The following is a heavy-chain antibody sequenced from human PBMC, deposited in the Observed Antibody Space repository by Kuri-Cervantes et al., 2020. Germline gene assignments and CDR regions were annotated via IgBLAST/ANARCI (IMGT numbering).Heavy chain of an antibody. Sequence: GESLKISCAASGFTFSDYYMSWIRQAPGKGLEWLSYISSSGSTIYYADSVKGRFTISRDNAKNSLYLQMNSLRAGDTAVYYCARGGEWELLAAFDIWGQGTMVTVSS. J-gene: IGHJ3*02. D-gene: IGHD1-26*01. CDR3: ARGGEWELLAAFDI. CDR2: ISSSGSTI. V-gene: IGHV3-11*04. CDR1: GFTFSDYY.